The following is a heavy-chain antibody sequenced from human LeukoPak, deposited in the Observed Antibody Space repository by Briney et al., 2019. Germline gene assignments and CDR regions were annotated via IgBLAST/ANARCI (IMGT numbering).Heavy chain of an antibody. Sequence: GGSLRLSCAGSGFTFSNYWIYWVRQAPGKGLVWVSRIDSDGTSTVYADSVKGRFTISRDNAKNTLYLQMNSLRADDTAVYYCASSRYINNWGIWGQGTMVTVSS. CDR2: IDSDGTST. CDR1: GFTFSNYW. CDR3: ASSRYINNWGI. D-gene: IGHD6-13*01. J-gene: IGHJ3*02. V-gene: IGHV3-74*01.